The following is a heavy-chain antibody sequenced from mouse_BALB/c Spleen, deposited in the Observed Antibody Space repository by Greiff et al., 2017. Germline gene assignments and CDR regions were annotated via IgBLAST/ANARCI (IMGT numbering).Heavy chain of an antibody. CDR3: ARFPLGSSLYAMDY. CDR1: GYSFTGYY. J-gene: IGHJ4*01. D-gene: IGHD1-1*01. Sequence: LVKTGASVKISCKASGYSFTGYYMHWVKQSHGKSLEWIGYISCYNGATSYNQKFKGKATFTVDTSSSTAYMQFNSLTSEDSAVYYCARFPLGSSLYAMDYWGQGTSVTVSS. CDR2: ISCYNGAT. V-gene: IGHV1S34*01.